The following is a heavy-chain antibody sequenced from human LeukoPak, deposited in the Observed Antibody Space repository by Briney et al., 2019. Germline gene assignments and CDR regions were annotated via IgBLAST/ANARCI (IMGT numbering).Heavy chain of an antibody. J-gene: IGHJ4*02. V-gene: IGHV1-69-2*01. CDR3: ATDKAAITPYYFDY. CDR1: GYTFTGYY. D-gene: IGHD2-2*02. Sequence: GASVKVSFKASGYTFTGYYMHWVRQAPGQGLEWMGLVDPEDGETIYAEKFQGRVTITADTSTDTAYMELSSLRSEDTAVYYCATDKAAITPYYFDYWGQGNPGHRLL. CDR2: VDPEDGET.